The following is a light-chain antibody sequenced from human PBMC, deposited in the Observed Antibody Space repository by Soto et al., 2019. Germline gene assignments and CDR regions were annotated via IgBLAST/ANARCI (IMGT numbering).Light chain of an antibody. J-gene: IGKJ5*01. Sequence: QLTQSRSSLSASVGDRVTIACRASQGISSHIAWYQQKPGKAPKLLIYAASTLQTGVPSRFSGGGSGTDFTLTLSSLQPEDFATYYCQQVTSFPSTFGQGTRLEI. CDR1: QGISSH. CDR2: AAS. CDR3: QQVTSFPST. V-gene: IGKV1-9*01.